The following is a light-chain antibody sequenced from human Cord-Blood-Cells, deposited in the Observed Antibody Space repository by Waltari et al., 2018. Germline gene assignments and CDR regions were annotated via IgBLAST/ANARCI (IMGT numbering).Light chain of an antibody. CDR3: QQYYSYPYT. J-gene: IGKJ2*01. CDR2: AAS. V-gene: IGKV1-8*01. Sequence: AIRITQSPSSLSASTGDRVPITCRASQGISSYLALYQQKPGKAPKLLSYAASTLQSGVPSRFSGSGSGTDFTLTISCLQSEDFATYYCQQYYSYPYTFGQGTKLEIK. CDR1: QGISSY.